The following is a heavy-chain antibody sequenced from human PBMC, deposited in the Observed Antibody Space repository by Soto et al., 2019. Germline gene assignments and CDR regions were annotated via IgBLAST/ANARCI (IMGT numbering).Heavy chain of an antibody. CDR3: TTRLDSSALGAFDI. CDR2: IRSKAYGGTT. J-gene: IGHJ3*02. D-gene: IGHD3-22*01. Sequence: GGSLRLTCTASGFTFGDYAMSWFRQAPGKGLEWVGFIRSKAYGGTTEYAAYVKGRFTISRDDSKSIAYLQMNSLKTEDTAVYYCTTRLDSSALGAFDIWGQGTMVTVSS. V-gene: IGHV3-49*03. CDR1: GFTFGDYA.